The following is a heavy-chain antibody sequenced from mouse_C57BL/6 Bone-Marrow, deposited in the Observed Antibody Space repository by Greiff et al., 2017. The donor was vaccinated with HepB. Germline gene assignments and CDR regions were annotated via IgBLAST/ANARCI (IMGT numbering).Heavy chain of an antibody. Sequence: EVQVVESGGGLVQPGGSLSLSCAASGFTFTDYYMSWVRQPPGKALEWLGFIRNKANGYTTEYSASVQGLFTISRDNSQSILYLQMNALRAEDSATYYCARFTTGVANLDYWGQGTTLTVSS. CDR1: GFTFTDYY. D-gene: IGHD1-1*01. J-gene: IGHJ2*01. CDR3: ARFTTGVANLDY. CDR2: IRNKANGYTT. V-gene: IGHV7-3*01.